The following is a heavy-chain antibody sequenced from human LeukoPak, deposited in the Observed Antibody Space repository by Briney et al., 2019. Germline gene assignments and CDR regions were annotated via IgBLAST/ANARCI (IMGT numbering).Heavy chain of an antibody. CDR3: ARDKDYYYDSSGYYIY. J-gene: IGHJ4*02. Sequence: ASVKVSCKASGYTFTSYGISWVRQAPGQGLEWMGWISAYNGNTNYAQKLQGRVTMTTDTSTGTAYMELRSLRSDDTAVYYCARDKDYYYDSSGYYIYWGQGTLVTVSS. CDR1: GYTFTSYG. D-gene: IGHD3-22*01. V-gene: IGHV1-18*01. CDR2: ISAYNGNT.